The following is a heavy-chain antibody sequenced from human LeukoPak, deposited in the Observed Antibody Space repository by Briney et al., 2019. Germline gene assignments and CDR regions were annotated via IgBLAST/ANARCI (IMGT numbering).Heavy chain of an antibody. CDR2: IYYTGST. Sequence: SETLSLTCAVSGGSISGYFWSWSRQPPGKGLEWIGYIYYTGSTIYNPSLKSRVTISVDTSKNQFSLKLSSVTAADTAVYYCASSGSYASDYWGQGTLVTVSS. J-gene: IGHJ4*02. D-gene: IGHD1-26*01. CDR1: GGSISGYF. V-gene: IGHV4-59*12. CDR3: ASSGSYASDY.